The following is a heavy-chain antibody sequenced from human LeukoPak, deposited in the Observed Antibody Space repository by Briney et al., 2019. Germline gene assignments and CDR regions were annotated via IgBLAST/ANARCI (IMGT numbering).Heavy chain of an antibody. Sequence: SETLSLTCTVSGGSITSYYWSWIRQPPGKGLEWIGYVYYNGRTNYNSSLKSRVTISIDTSKNQFSLKLNSVTGADTAVYYCAGSWFGYFDYWGQGRLVTVSS. D-gene: IGHD3-10*01. J-gene: IGHJ4*02. CDR3: AGSWFGYFDY. CDR1: GGSITSYY. V-gene: IGHV4-59*08. CDR2: VYYNGRT.